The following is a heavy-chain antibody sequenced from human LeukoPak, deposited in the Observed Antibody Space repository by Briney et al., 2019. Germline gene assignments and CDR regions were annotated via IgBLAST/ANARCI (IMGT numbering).Heavy chain of an antibody. CDR3: AKEASWFGELIFDY. D-gene: IGHD3-10*01. J-gene: IGHJ4*02. CDR2: ISGGTTTT. V-gene: IGHV3-48*04. Sequence: GGSLRLSCGASGFNISTYSMMWVRQTPEKGLEWISYISGGTTTTHYADSVRGRFTASRDNAMESVHLQMNSLRGDDTAVYYCAKEASWFGELIFDYWGQGTLVTVSS. CDR1: GFNISTYS.